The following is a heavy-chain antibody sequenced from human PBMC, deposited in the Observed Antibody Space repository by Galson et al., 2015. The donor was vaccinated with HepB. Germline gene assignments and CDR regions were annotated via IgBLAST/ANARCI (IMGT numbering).Heavy chain of an antibody. CDR1: GYTFTSYA. J-gene: IGHJ4*02. V-gene: IGHV1-3*01. CDR3: ARPYIAVAGTGYFDY. D-gene: IGHD6-19*01. CDR2: INAGNGNT. Sequence: SVKVSCKASGYTFTSYAMHWVRQAPGQRLEWMGWINAGNGNTKYSQKFQGRVTITRDTSASTAYMELSSLRSEDTAVYYCARPYIAVAGTGYFDYWSQGTLVTVSS.